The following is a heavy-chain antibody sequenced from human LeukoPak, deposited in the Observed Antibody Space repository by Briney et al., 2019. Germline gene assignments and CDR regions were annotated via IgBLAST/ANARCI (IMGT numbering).Heavy chain of an antibody. D-gene: IGHD2-15*01. CDR3: ARDPVAPDY. CDR2: INPYSGAT. Sequence: ASVKVSCKASGYTFTSYYMRWVRQAPGQGLEWVGAINPYSGATSNAQKFQGRVTMTRDTSTTTVYMELYSLRSEDTAVYHCARDPVAPDYWGQGTLVTVSS. V-gene: IGHV1-46*01. CDR1: GYTFTSYY. J-gene: IGHJ4*02.